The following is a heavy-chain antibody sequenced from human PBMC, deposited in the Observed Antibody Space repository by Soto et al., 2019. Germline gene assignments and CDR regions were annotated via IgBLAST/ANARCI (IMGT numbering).Heavy chain of an antibody. CDR1: GYTFTSYA. Sequence: GASVKVSCKASGYTFTSYAMHWVRQAPGQRLEWMGWINAGNGNTKYSQKFQGRVTITRDTSASTAYMELSSLRSEDTAVYYCARDSSGYYPFDYWGQGTLVTVSS. D-gene: IGHD3-22*01. V-gene: IGHV1-3*01. CDR2: INAGNGNT. J-gene: IGHJ4*02. CDR3: ARDSSGYYPFDY.